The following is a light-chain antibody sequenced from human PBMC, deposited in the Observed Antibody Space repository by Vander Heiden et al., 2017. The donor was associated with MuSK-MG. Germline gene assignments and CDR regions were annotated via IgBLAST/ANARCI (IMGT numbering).Light chain of an antibody. Sequence: SYVLTQPPSVSVAPGETARMTCGGTNIGDKTVHWYQQRPGQAPVLVISYDSERPSGIPERFSGSNSGNTATLTISRVEAGDEADYFCQVWDSSRDHRAMFGGGTKLNVL. V-gene: IGLV3-21*04. CDR2: YDS. J-gene: IGLJ3*02. CDR3: QVWDSSRDHRAM. CDR1: NIGDKT.